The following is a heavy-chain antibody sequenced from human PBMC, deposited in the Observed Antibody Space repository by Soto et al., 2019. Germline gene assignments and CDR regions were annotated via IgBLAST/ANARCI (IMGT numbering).Heavy chain of an antibody. D-gene: IGHD2-15*01. CDR2: IIPIFGTA. CDR3: ARGPDNLVGYFDY. J-gene: IGHJ4*02. Sequence: ASVKVSCKASGGTFSSYAISWVRQAPGQGLEWMGGIIPIFGTANYAQKFQGRVTITADESTSTAYMELSSLRSEDTAVYYCARGPDNLVGYFDYWGQGTLVTVSS. V-gene: IGHV1-69*13. CDR1: GGTFSSYA.